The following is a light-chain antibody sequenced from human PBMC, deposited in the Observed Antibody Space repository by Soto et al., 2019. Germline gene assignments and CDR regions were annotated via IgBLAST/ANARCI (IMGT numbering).Light chain of an antibody. CDR1: QGVSSR. CDR2: VAS. V-gene: IGKV1-12*01. J-gene: IGKJ4*02. Sequence: DIQMTQPPSSVSASVGDTAAITCRASQGVSSRLARYQQKPGTAPKVLISVASSLQSGVPSRFSGSGSGTDFTLTISSLQPEDFATYYCQQTNSFPLTFGGGTKVEIK. CDR3: QQTNSFPLT.